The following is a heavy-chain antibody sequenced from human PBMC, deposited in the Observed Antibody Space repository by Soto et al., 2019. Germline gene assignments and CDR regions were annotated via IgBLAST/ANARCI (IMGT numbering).Heavy chain of an antibody. CDR2: IIPNFGTT. CDR1: GCTFSSYA. D-gene: IGHD3-22*01. CDR3: ASRNTADNYDSCGYPALYYCYGMDV. Sequence: ASVKVSCKASGCTFSSYAISWVRQAPGQGLEWMGGIIPNFGTTNYAQKFQGRVTITADKSTSTAYMELSSLRSEDTAVYYCASRNTADNYDSCGYPALYYCYGMDVWGQGTTVTVSS. J-gene: IGHJ6*02. V-gene: IGHV1-69*06.